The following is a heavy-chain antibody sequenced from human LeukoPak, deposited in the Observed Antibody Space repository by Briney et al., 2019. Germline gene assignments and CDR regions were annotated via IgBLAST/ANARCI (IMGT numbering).Heavy chain of an antibody. CDR2: INSDGSST. V-gene: IGHV3-74*01. CDR3: AKLSGDYVWGSYRYTVDY. J-gene: IGHJ4*02. D-gene: IGHD3-16*02. CDR1: GFTFSSYW. Sequence: GGSLRLSCAASGFTFSSYWMHWVRQAPGKGLVWVSRINSDGSSTSYADSVKGRFTISRDNAKNTLYLQMNSLRAEDTAVYYCAKLSGDYVWGSYRYTVDYWGQGTLVTVSS.